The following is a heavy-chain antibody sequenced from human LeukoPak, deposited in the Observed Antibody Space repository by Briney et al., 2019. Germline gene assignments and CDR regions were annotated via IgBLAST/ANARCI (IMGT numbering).Heavy chain of an antibody. J-gene: IGHJ3*02. V-gene: IGHV4-59*01. CDR3: ARATRAAANAFDI. CDR1: GGSISSYY. D-gene: IGHD6-13*01. CDR2: IYCSGST. Sequence: PSETLSLTCTVSGGSISSYYWSWIRQPPGKGLEWIGYIYCSGSTNYNPSLKSRVTISVDTSKNQFSLKLSSVTAADTAVYYCARATRAAANAFDIWGQGTMVTVSS.